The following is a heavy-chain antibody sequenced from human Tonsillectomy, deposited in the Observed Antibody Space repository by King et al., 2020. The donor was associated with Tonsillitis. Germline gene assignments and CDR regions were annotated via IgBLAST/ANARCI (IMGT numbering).Heavy chain of an antibody. CDR2: IYYSGST. D-gene: IGHD3-10*01. V-gene: IGHV4-59*01. CDR3: ARDGGENNPDAFDI. Sequence: VQLQESGPGLVKPSETLSLTCTVSGGSISSYYWSWIRQPPGKGLEWIGYIYYSGSTNYNPSLKSRVTISVDTSKNQFSLKLSSVNAADTAVYYFARDGGENNPDAFDIWGQGTMVTVSS. J-gene: IGHJ3*02. CDR1: GGSISSYY.